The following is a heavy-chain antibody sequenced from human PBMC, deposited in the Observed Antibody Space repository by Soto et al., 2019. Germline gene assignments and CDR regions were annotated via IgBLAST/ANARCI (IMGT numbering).Heavy chain of an antibody. Sequence: QVQLQQWGAGRLKPSETLSLTCAVYGGSFSGYYWSWIRQPPGKGLEWIGEINHSGSTNYNPSLKSRVTISVDTSKNQFSLKLSSGTAADTAVYYCARRRVDRVVADSSSWFDPWGQGTLVTVSS. CDR1: GGSFSGYY. V-gene: IGHV4-34*01. CDR3: ARRRVDRVVADSSSWFDP. D-gene: IGHD2-15*01. CDR2: INHSGST. J-gene: IGHJ5*02.